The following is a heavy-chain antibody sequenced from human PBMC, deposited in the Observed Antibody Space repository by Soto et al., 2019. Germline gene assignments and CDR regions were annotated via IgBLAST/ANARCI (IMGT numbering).Heavy chain of an antibody. CDR2: ISWNDGSI. CDR1: GFTFGDYG. D-gene: IGHD1-1*01. Sequence: EVQLVESGGGLVQPGRSLRLSCAAAGFTFGDYGMHWVRQAPGKGLEWVSGISWNDGSIGYADSVKGRFTISRDNAKKSLYLEMKSLRAEDTALYYCAKDMAGTTGDFDIWGQGTMVIVSS. V-gene: IGHV3-9*01. J-gene: IGHJ3*02. CDR3: AKDMAGTTGDFDI.